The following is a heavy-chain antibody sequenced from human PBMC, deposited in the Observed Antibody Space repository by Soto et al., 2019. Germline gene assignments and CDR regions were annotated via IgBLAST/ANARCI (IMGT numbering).Heavy chain of an antibody. CDR3: ARSTNDYGDRH. Sequence: QVQLVQSGAEVKKPGASVKVSCKASGYTFTSYDINWVRQATGQGLVWMGWMNPNSGNTGYAQKFQARVTMTRNPSTSTAYMELSSLRSEDTAVYYCARSTNDYGDRHWGQGTLVTVSS. CDR1: GYTFTSYD. D-gene: IGHD4-17*01. V-gene: IGHV1-8*01. CDR2: MNPNSGNT. J-gene: IGHJ4*02.